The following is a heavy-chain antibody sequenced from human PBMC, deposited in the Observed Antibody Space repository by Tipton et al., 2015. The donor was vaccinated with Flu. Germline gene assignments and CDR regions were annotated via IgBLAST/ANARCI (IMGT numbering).Heavy chain of an antibody. D-gene: IGHD3-22*01. Sequence: TLSLTCAVSGYSISSGYYWGWIRQPPGKGLEWIGSIYHSGSTYYNPSLKSRVTISVDTSKNQFSLKLSSVTAADTAVYYCAGQRLILDDSSGYCDYWGQGTLVTVSS. V-gene: IGHV4-38-2*01. J-gene: IGHJ4*02. CDR2: IYHSGST. CDR1: GYSISSGYY. CDR3: AGQRLILDDSSGYCDY.